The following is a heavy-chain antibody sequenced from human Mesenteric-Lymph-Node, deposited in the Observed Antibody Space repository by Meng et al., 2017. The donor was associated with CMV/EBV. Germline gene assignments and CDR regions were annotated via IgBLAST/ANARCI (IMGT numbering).Heavy chain of an antibody. J-gene: IGHJ4*02. CDR2: IYRGGST. D-gene: IGHD4-23*01. CDR3: AKGHYGGKKGYYFDY. CDR1: GLTVSNNY. Sequence: GESLKISCAASGLTVSNNYMSWVRQAPGKGLEWVSVIYRGGSTYYADSVKGRFTISRDNSKNTLYLQMNSLRAEDTAVYYCAKGHYGGKKGYYFDYWGQGTLVTVSS. V-gene: IGHV3-53*01.